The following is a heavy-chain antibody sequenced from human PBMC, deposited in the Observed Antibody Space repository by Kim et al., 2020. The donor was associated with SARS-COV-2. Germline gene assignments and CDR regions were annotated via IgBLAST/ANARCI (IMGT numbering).Heavy chain of an antibody. Sequence: GGSLRLSCAASGFTFSDYYMSWIRQAPGKGLEWVSFISSSSSYTNYADSVKGRFTISRDNAKNSLYLQMNSLRAEDTAVYYCARGRLPGGSYSFDNWFDPWGQGTLVTVSS. CDR2: ISSSSSYT. V-gene: IGHV3-11*06. D-gene: IGHD1-26*01. J-gene: IGHJ5*02. CDR3: ARGRLPGGSYSFDNWFDP. CDR1: GFTFSDYY.